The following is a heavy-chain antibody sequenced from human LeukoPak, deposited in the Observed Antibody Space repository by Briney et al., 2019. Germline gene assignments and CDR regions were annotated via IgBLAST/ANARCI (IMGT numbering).Heavy chain of an antibody. Sequence: SETLSLTCTVSGYSISSGFYWGWIRQPAGKGLDWIGRIYNSGGTNYNPSLESRVTMSVDTSKNQFSLKLSSVTAADTAVYYCARAHCTATSCHHFDYWGQGALVTVSS. V-gene: IGHV4-38-2*02. CDR1: GYSISSGFY. CDR3: ARAHCTATSCHHFDY. D-gene: IGHD2-2*01. CDR2: IYNSGGT. J-gene: IGHJ4*02.